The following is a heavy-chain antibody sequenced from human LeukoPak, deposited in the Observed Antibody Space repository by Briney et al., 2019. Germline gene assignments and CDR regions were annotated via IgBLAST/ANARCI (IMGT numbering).Heavy chain of an antibody. D-gene: IGHD3/OR15-3a*01. Sequence: GGSLRLSCAASGFTFSSYAMHWVRQAPGKGLEWVAVISYDGSNKYYADSVKGRFTISRDNAKNSLYLQMNSLRAEDTAVYYCARDGPQDYYFDYWGQGTLVTVSS. CDR3: ARDGPQDYYFDY. CDR1: GFTFSSYA. CDR2: ISYDGSNK. J-gene: IGHJ4*02. V-gene: IGHV3-30*04.